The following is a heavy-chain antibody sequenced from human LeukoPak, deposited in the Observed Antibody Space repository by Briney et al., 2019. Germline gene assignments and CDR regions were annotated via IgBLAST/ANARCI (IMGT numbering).Heavy chain of an antibody. Sequence: ASVKVSCKASGYTFTGYYMHWVRQAPGQGLEWMGWINPNSGGTNYAQKFQGRVTMTRDTSISTAYMELSRLRSDDTAVYYCARIKVVPAAIGAFDIWGQGTMDTVSS. J-gene: IGHJ3*02. D-gene: IGHD2-2*01. CDR1: GYTFTGYY. V-gene: IGHV1-2*02. CDR2: INPNSGGT. CDR3: ARIKVVPAAIGAFDI.